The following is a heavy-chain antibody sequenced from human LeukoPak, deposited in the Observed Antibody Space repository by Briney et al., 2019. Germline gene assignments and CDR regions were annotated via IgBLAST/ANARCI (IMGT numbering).Heavy chain of an antibody. D-gene: IGHD5-18*01. CDR1: GGSISSYY. J-gene: IGHJ6*03. CDR2: IYYSGST. Sequence: KSSETLSLTCTDSGGSISSYYWSWIRQPPGKGLEWIGYIYYSGSTNYKSSLKSRVTISVDTSRNRFSLKLSSVTAADTAVYYCARTTEGGYSYGYFYYYYMDVWGKGTTVTVSS. V-gene: IGHV4-59*01. CDR3: ARTTEGGYSYGYFYYYYMDV.